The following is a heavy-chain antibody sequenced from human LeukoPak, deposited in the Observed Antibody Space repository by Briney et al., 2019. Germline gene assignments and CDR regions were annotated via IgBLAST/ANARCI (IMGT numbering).Heavy chain of an antibody. Sequence: PGGSLRLSCAASGFTFSSYSMNWVRQAPGKGLEWVSSISSSSSYIYYADSVKGRFTISRDNAKNSLYLQMNSLRAEDTAVYYCAREILVATISYYYYYGMDVWGQGTTVTVSS. D-gene: IGHD5-12*01. CDR1: GFTFSSYS. CDR3: AREILVATISYYYYYGMDV. V-gene: IGHV3-21*04. J-gene: IGHJ6*02. CDR2: ISSSSSYI.